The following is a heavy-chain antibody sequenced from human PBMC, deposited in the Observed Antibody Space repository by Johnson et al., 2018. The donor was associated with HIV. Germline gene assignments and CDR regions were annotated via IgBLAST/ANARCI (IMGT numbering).Heavy chain of an antibody. V-gene: IGHV3-9*02. D-gene: IGHD3-10*01. CDR1: AFTSSSYS. Sequence: VQLVESGGGLVQPGGSLRLSCAASAFTSSSYSMHWVRQAPGKGLEWVSGISWNSGSIGYADSVKGRFTISRDNAKNSLYLQMNSLRAEDTALYYCAKGQLRGEGAFDIWGQGTMVTVSS. J-gene: IGHJ3*02. CDR3: AKGQLRGEGAFDI. CDR2: ISWNSGSI.